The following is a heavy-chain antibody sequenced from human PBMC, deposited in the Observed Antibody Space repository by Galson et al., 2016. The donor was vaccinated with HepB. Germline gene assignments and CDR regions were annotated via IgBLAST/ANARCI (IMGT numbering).Heavy chain of an antibody. CDR2: VNWNSGDI. D-gene: IGHD3-9*01. CDR1: GFIFDDHA. Sequence: SLRLSCAASGFIFDDHAMHWVRQPPGKGLKWVSGVNWNSGDIRYADSVKGRFTISRDNAKNSLYLQMNSLRPEDTALYYCAKDKALRYFEYMDVWGQGTAVTVSS. CDR3: AKDKALRYFEYMDV. V-gene: IGHV3-9*01. J-gene: IGHJ6*02.